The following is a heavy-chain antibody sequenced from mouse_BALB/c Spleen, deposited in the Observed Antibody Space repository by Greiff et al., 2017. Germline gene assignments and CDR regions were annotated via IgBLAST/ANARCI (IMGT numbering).Heavy chain of an antibody. CDR3: ARAEYGKAMDY. V-gene: IGHV1S132*01. CDR1: GYTFTSYW. D-gene: IGHD2-1*01. Sequence: QVQLQQSGAELVKPGASVKLSCKTSGYTFTSYWIQWVKQRPGQGLGWIGEIFPGTGTTYYNEKFKGKATLTIDTSSSTAYMQLSSLTSEDSAVYCCARAEYGKAMDYWGQGTSVTVSS. J-gene: IGHJ4*01. CDR2: IFPGTGTT.